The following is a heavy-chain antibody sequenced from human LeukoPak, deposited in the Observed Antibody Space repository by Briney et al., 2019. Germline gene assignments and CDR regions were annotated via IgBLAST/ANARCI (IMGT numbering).Heavy chain of an antibody. D-gene: IGHD1-1*01. J-gene: IGHJ4*02. V-gene: IGHV1-69*05. CDR2: IIPIFGTA. Sequence: VASVKLSFTASGSTFSSYAISWERHAPGQGHGWMGWIIPIFGTANYAQKFQGRVTITMDESTSTAYMELSSLRSEDTAVYYCARGDGTLYYCDYWGERTLVTVSS. CDR3: ARGDGTLYYCDY. CDR1: GSTFSSYA.